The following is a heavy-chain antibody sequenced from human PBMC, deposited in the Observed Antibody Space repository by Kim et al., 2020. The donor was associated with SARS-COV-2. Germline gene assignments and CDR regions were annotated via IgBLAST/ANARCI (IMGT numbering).Heavy chain of an antibody. Sequence: KSRVTISVDTSKNQFSLKLSSVTAADTAVYYCARVEYYYDSSGYLFYVDPWGQGTLVTVSS. V-gene: IGHV4-59*01. D-gene: IGHD3-22*01. CDR3: ARVEYYYDSSGYLFYVDP. J-gene: IGHJ5*02.